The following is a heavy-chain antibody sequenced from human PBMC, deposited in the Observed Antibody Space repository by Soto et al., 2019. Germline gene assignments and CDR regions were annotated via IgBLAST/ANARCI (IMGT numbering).Heavy chain of an antibody. D-gene: IGHD1-26*01. CDR1: GYTFTSYY. V-gene: IGHV1-46*01. CDR3: ARGTWMSSGRYYRGYDAFDI. CDR2: INPSGGTT. J-gene: IGHJ3*02. Sequence: GASVKVSCKASGYTFTSYYMHWVRQAPGQGLEWMGIINPSGGTTTYAQKFQGRVTMTRDTSTSTVYRELSSLTSEDTAVYYCARGTWMSSGRYYRGYDAFDIWGQGTMVTVSS.